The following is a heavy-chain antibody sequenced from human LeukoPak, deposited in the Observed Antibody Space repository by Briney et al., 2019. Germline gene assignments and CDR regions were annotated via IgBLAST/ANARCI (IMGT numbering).Heavy chain of an antibody. J-gene: IGHJ6*02. V-gene: IGHV3-30*19. D-gene: IGHD5-18*01. CDR2: ISYDGSNK. CDR1: GFTFSSYG. Sequence: PGGSLRLSCAASGFTFSSYGMHWARQAPGKGLEWVAVISYDGSNKYYADSVKGRFTISRDNSKNTLYLQMNSLRAEDTAVYYCARDSYGTPYYCYGMDVWGQGTTVTVSS. CDR3: ARDSYGTPYYCYGMDV.